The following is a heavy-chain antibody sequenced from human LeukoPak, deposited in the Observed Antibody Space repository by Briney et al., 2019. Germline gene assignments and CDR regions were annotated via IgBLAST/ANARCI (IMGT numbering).Heavy chain of an antibody. CDR1: GFTFSSYW. J-gene: IGHJ4*02. V-gene: IGHV3-7*01. CDR2: IKQDGSEK. CDR3: AREVVVADYFDY. Sequence: PGGSLRLSCAASGFTFSSYWTSWVRQAPGKGLEWVANIKQDGSEKYYVDSVKGRFTISRDNAKNSLYLQMNSLRAEDTAVYYCAREVVVADYFDYWGQGTLVTVSS. D-gene: IGHD2-15*01.